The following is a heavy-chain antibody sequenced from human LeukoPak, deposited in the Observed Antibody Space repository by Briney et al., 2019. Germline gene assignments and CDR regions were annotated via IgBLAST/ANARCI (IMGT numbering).Heavy chain of an antibody. CDR3: AREVGDNDY. CDR2: IYYSGSA. CDR1: GASISSGGYY. J-gene: IGHJ4*02. Sequence: PSETLSLTCTVSGASISSGGYYWSWIRQYPGKGLEWIGCIYYSGSAHYNPSLKSRVTISVDTSKNRFSLKLTSTTAADTAVYYCAREVGDNDYWGQGTLVTVSS. V-gene: IGHV4-31*03. D-gene: IGHD1-26*01.